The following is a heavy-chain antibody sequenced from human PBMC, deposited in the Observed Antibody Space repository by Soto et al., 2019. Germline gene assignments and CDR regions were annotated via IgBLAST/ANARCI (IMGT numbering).Heavy chain of an antibody. CDR2: IIPVLDLS. V-gene: IGHV1-69*02. CDR1: GGTFTDYT. Sequence: QVQLVQSGAEVKKPGSSVKVSCKASGGTFTDYTITWVRQAPGQGLEWMGRIIPVLDLSNYAQKFQGRVTITADKSTTTSYMELSGLTSEDTXXXXXXXXXXXSAFDLWGRGTLVTVSS. CDR3: XXXXXXSAFDL. D-gene: IGHD1-26*01. J-gene: IGHJ2*01.